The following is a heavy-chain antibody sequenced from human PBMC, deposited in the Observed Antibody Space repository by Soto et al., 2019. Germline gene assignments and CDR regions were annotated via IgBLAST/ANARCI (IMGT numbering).Heavy chain of an antibody. D-gene: IGHD1-26*01. CDR1: GFTFSTFS. Sequence: WGSLRLSCAASGFTFSTFSMNWVRQAPGKGLEWLSYIGGSGGSISYADSVKGRFTISRANGKNTLYLQMSSLRDGDMAVYYCARDLAWAFDSWGQGALVTVSS. CDR3: ARDLAWAFDS. V-gene: IGHV3-48*02. J-gene: IGHJ4*02. CDR2: IGGSGGSI.